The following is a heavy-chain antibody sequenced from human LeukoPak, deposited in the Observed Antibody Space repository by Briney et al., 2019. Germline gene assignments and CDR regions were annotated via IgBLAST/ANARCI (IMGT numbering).Heavy chain of an antibody. J-gene: IGHJ4*02. D-gene: IGHD3-3*01. CDR3: ATGITIFGVAQRPFDY. V-gene: IGHV3-30-3*01. CDR2: ISYDGSNK. CDR1: GFTFNNYA. Sequence: PGRSLRLSCAASGFTFNNYAMDWVRQAPGKGPEWVAAISYDGSNKYFADSVKGRFTMSRDNSKKTLDLQMNSLRSEDTAVYYCATGITIFGVAQRPFDYWGQGTLVTVSS.